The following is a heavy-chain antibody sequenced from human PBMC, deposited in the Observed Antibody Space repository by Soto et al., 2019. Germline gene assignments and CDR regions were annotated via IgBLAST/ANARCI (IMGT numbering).Heavy chain of an antibody. CDR2: ISAYNGNT. CDR3: ASSLIAMVQVVIPERGHGAGYFQH. Sequence: ASVKVSCKASGYTFTSYGISWVRQAPGQGLGWMGWISAYNGNTNYAQKLQGRVTMTTDTSTSTAYMELRSLRSDDTAVYYGASSLIAMVQVVIPERGHGAGYFQHWGLG. D-gene: IGHD3-10*01. J-gene: IGHJ1*01. CDR1: GYTFTSYG. V-gene: IGHV1-18*01.